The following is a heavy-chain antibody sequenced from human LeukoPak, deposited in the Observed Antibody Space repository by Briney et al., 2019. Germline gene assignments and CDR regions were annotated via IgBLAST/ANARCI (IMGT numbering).Heavy chain of an antibody. CDR1: GGSFSDYY. CDR3: ARDTEMSAVFDS. Sequence: SETLSLTCAVYGGSFSDYYWSWIRQPPGKGLEWIGEINHSGNTNYNPSLKSRVTISIDTSNNYFSLKLSSVTAADTAVYYCARDTEMSAVFDSWGQGTQVTVSS. V-gene: IGHV4-34*01. D-gene: IGHD5-18*01. CDR2: INHSGNT. J-gene: IGHJ4*02.